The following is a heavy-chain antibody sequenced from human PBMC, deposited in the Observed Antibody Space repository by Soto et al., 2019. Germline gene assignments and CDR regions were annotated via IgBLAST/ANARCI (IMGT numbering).Heavy chain of an antibody. CDR3: ASKSYGYTFYDY. D-gene: IGHD5-18*01. CDR1: GGSISSYY. CDR2: IYYSGST. V-gene: IGHV4-59*08. J-gene: IGHJ4*02. Sequence: SETLSLTCTVSGGSISSYYWSWIRQPPGKGLEWIGYIYYSGSTNYNPSLKSRVTISVDTSKNQFSLKLSSVTAADTAVYYCASKSYGYTFYDYWGQGTLVTVSS.